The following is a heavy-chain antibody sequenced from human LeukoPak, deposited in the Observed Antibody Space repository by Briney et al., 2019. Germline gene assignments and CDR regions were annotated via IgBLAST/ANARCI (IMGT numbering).Heavy chain of an antibody. J-gene: IGHJ4*02. CDR2: ISGSGGIT. V-gene: IGHV3-23*01. CDR1: GFTFRSYA. D-gene: IGHD4-23*01. CDR3: AKVIESGLMCGGITDLIDY. Sequence: PGGSLRLSCAASGFTFRSYAMRGVRQAPGKGLEWVSVISGSGGITFYADSVKGRFTISRDISKNTLYLQMNSLRDEDTAVYYCAKVIESGLMCGGITDLIDYWGQGTLVTVSS.